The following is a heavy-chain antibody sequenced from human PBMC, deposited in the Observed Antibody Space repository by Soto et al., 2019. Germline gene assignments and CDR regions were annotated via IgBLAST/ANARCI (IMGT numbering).Heavy chain of an antibody. CDR2: IIPIFGTG. V-gene: IGHV1-69*01. CDR3: ARPDIVATIDYYYYGMDV. Sequence: QVQLVQSGAEVKKPGSSVKVSCKASGGTFSSYAISWVRQAPGQGLEWMGGIIPIFGTGNYAQKFQGRVTLTVEESTSPAYMGLSGLRSEDTAVYYCARPDIVATIDYYYYGMDVWGQGTTVTVSS. CDR1: GGTFSSYA. D-gene: IGHD5-12*01. J-gene: IGHJ6*02.